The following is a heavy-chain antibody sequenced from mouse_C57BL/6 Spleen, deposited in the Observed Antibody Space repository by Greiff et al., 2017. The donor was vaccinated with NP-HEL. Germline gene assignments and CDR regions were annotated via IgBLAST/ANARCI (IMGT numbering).Heavy chain of an antibody. D-gene: IGHD3-2*02. Sequence: QVQLKQSGPELVKPGASVKISCKASGYAFSSSWMNWVKQRPGKGLEWIGRIYPGDGDTNYNGKFKGKATLTADKSSSTAYMQLSSLTSEDSAVYFCARGLGYVDFYYAMDYWGQGTSVTVSS. J-gene: IGHJ4*01. CDR1: GYAFSSSW. V-gene: IGHV1-82*01. CDR2: IYPGDGDT. CDR3: ARGLGYVDFYYAMDY.